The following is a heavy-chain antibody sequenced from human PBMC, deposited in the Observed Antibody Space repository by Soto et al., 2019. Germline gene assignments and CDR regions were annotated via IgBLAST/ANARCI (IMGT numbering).Heavy chain of an antibody. Sequence: QVQLVQSGAEVKKPGASVKVSCKASGYTFTGYYMHWVRQAPGQGLEWMGWINPNSGGTNYAQKFQGRVTMTRDTSISTAYMERSRLRSDDTAVYYCARGRITMIVVVPAELDYWGQGTLVTVSS. J-gene: IGHJ4*02. V-gene: IGHV1-2*02. D-gene: IGHD3-22*01. CDR1: GYTFTGYY. CDR2: INPNSGGT. CDR3: ARGRITMIVVVPAELDY.